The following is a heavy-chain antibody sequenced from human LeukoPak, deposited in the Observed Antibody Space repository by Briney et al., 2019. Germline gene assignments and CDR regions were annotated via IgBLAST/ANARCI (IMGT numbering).Heavy chain of an antibody. CDR2: TYYSGST. D-gene: IGHD3-10*01. J-gene: IGHJ4*02. V-gene: IGHV4-30-4*01. CDR1: GGSISSGDYY. Sequence: SQTLSLTCTVSGGSISSGDYYWSWIRQPPGKGLEWIGYTYYSGSTYYNPSLKSRVTISVDTSKNQFSLKLSSVTAADTAVYYCARLWFGDYFDYWGQGTLVTVSS. CDR3: ARLWFGDYFDY.